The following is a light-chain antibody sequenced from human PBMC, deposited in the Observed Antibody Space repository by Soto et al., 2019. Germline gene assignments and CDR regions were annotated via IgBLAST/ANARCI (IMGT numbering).Light chain of an antibody. J-gene: IGKJ4*01. CDR1: QDISNY. Sequence: DIHITHSPSSLSSSVVDRVTITCQASQDISNYLNWYQQKPGKAPKLLIYDASNLETGVPSRFSGSGSGTDFTFTISSLQPEDIATYYCQQYDNLPLTFGGGTKVDIK. CDR2: DAS. V-gene: IGKV1-33*01. CDR3: QQYDNLPLT.